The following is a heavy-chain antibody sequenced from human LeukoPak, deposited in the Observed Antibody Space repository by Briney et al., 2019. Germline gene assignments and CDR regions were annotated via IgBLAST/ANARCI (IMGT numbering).Heavy chain of an antibody. Sequence: ASVKVSCKATGYTFTNYDINWVRQATGQGLEWMGWMHPSNGDTGYAQKFQGRVTMTRNTSTTTAYMELISLRSDDTAVYYCARRVRGVVIFSRAQGSFDLWGQGTLVTVSS. CDR3: ARRVRGVVIFSRAQGSFDL. V-gene: IGHV1-8*01. J-gene: IGHJ3*01. CDR1: GYTFTNYD. CDR2: MHPSNGDT. D-gene: IGHD3-10*01.